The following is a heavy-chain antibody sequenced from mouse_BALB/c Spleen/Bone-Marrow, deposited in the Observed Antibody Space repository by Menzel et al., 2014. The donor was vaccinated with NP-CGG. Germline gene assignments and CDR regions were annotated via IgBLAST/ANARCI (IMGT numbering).Heavy chain of an antibody. CDR2: TDPANGNT. J-gene: IGHJ2*01. D-gene: IGHD1-1*01. V-gene: IGHV14-3*02. CDR3: ARNYGSSLDY. CDR1: GFNIEDSY. Sequence: EVKLMESGAEIVKPGASVKSSCTTSGFNIEDSYIYWMKQRPEQGLEWIGRTDPANGNTKYDPKFQGKATITVDTSSATAYLQLSSLTSEDTAVYYCARNYGSSLDYWGQGTTLTVSS.